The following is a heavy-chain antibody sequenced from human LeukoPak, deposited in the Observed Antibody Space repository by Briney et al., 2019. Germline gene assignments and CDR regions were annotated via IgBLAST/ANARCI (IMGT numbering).Heavy chain of an antibody. D-gene: IGHD3-22*01. CDR3: VRRGYDSSGSIIDDY. V-gene: IGHV5-51*01. Sequence: GESLKISCKGSGYSFTSYWIGWVRQMPGKGLEWMGIIYPGDSDTRYSPSFQGQVTIPADKSISTAYLQWSSLKASDTAMYYCVRRGYDSSGSIIDDYWGQGTLVTVSS. CDR2: IYPGDSDT. CDR1: GYSFTSYW. J-gene: IGHJ4*02.